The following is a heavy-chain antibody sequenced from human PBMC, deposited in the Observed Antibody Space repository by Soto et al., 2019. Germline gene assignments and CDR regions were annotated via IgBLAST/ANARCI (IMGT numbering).Heavy chain of an antibody. Sequence: ASVKVSCKASGYTFTSYGISWVRQAPGQGLEWMGWISAYNGKTNYAQKLQGRVTMTTDTSTSTAYMELRSLRSDDTAVYYCARGVVLLWFGELHWFDPWGQGTLVTVSS. CDR2: ISAYNGKT. CDR3: ARGVVLLWFGELHWFDP. V-gene: IGHV1-18*01. CDR1: GYTFTSYG. D-gene: IGHD3-10*01. J-gene: IGHJ5*02.